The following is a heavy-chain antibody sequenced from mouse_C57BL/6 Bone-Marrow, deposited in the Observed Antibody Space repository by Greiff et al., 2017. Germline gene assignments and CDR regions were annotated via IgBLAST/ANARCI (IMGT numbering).Heavy chain of an antibody. CDR3: TTPRRLYYYGSSVFDY. J-gene: IGHJ2*01. CDR1: GFNIKDDY. CDR2: IDPENGDT. Sequence: EVQLQQSGAELVRPGASVKLSCTASGFNIKDDYMHWVKQRPEQGLEWIGWIDPENGDTEYASKFQGKATITADTSSNTAYLQLSSLTSEDTAVYYCTTPRRLYYYGSSVFDYWGQGTTLTVSS. D-gene: IGHD1-1*01. V-gene: IGHV14-4*01.